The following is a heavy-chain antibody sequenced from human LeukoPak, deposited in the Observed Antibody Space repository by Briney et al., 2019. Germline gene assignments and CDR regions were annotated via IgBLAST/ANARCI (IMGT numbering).Heavy chain of an antibody. Sequence: PSETLSLTCTVSGGSISSYYWSWIRQPPGKGLEWIGYIYYSGSTSYNPSLKSRVTISVDTSKNQFSLKLSSVTAADTAVYYCARVYYDILTGYYNHWFDPWGQGTLVTVSS. CDR2: IYYSGST. D-gene: IGHD3-9*01. J-gene: IGHJ5*02. CDR3: ARVYYDILTGYYNHWFDP. V-gene: IGHV4-59*01. CDR1: GGSISSYY.